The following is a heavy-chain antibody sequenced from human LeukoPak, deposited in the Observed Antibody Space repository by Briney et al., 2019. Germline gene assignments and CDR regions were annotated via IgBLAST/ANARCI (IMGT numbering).Heavy chain of an antibody. D-gene: IGHD2-15*01. J-gene: IGHJ6*02. CDR1: GGSISSGDYH. CDR2: IYYSGST. V-gene: IGHV4-30-4*01. Sequence: PSQTLSLTCTVSGGSISSGDYHWSWIRQPPGKGLEWIGYIYYSGSTYYNPSLKSRVTISVDTSKNQFSLKLSSVTAADTAVYYCARTELLPNYYYYYGMDVWGQGTTVTVSS. CDR3: ARTELLPNYYYYYGMDV.